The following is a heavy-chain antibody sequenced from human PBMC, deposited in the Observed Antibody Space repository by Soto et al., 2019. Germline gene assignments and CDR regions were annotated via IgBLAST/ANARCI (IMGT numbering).Heavy chain of an antibody. Sequence: SETLSLTCTVSGGSVSGYYWSWIRQPPGKGLEWIGYIFYGGNTLYSPSLQSRVTVSIDTSKNQLYLKLSSMTAADTAVYYCTRHAIIPKLQYGMDVWGQGASVTVSS. CDR3: TRHAIIPKLQYGMDV. J-gene: IGHJ6*02. CDR1: GGSVSGYY. V-gene: IGHV4-59*02. CDR2: IFYGGNT. D-gene: IGHD1-1*01.